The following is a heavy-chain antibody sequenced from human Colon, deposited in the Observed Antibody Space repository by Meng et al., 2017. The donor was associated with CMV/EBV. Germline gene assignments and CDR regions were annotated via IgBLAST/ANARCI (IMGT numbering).Heavy chain of an antibody. V-gene: IGHV1-58*01. CDR1: GFNFIECG. J-gene: IGHJ6*02. D-gene: IGHD6-6*01. CDR3: VRARASEYYYYYGMDV. Sequence: SVKVSCKASGFNFIECGVQWVRQGRGERLEWIGWIGIVSGKTNYAPDFQERVTITRDMSASTVYMELNSLKSEDTAVYYCVRARASEYYYYYGMDVWGQGTTVTVSS. CDR2: IGIVSGKT.